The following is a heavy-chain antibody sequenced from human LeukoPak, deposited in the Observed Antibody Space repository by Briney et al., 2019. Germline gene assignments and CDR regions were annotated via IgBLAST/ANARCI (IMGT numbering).Heavy chain of an antibody. D-gene: IGHD2-2*01. CDR1: GGTFSSYA. Sequence: ASVKVSCKASGGTFSSYAISWVRQAPGQGLEWMGGIILIFGTANYAQKFQGRVTITTDESTSTAYMELSSLRSEDTAVYYCARDFGCSSTSCYGRFDYWGQGTLVTVSS. J-gene: IGHJ4*02. V-gene: IGHV1-69*05. CDR2: IILIFGTA. CDR3: ARDFGCSSTSCYGRFDY.